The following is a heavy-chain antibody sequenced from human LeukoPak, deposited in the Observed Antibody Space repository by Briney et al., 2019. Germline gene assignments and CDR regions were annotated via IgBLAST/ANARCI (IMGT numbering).Heavy chain of an antibody. Sequence: PGGSLRLSCTASGFTFWKYSMNWVRQAPGKGLEWGAYISGSSSMLYYADSVKGRFTISRDNAQNSLYLQMNSLRDEDTAVYYCASGLTYYYDKSGYCWGQGTLVTVSS. CDR2: ISGSSSML. CDR1: GFTFWKYS. V-gene: IGHV3-48*02. D-gene: IGHD3-22*01. CDR3: ASGLTYYYDKSGYC. J-gene: IGHJ4*02.